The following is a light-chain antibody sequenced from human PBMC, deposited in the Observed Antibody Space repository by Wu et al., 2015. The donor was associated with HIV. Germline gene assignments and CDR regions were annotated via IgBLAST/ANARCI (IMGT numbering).Light chain of an antibody. CDR3: QQYNNWPRT. V-gene: IGKV3-15*01. Sequence: EIVMTQSPATLSVSPGERATLSCRASQSVNNNLAWYQQKPGQAPRLLIYGVSTRATGIPARFSGSGSGAEFTLTISSMQSEDFAVYYCQQYNNWPRTFGQGTKVEIK. CDR1: QSVNNN. CDR2: GVS. J-gene: IGKJ1*01.